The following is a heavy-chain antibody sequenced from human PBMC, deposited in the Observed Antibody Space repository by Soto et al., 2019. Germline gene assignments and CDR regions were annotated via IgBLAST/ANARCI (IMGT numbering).Heavy chain of an antibody. D-gene: IGHD2-2*02. CDR3: ATDIHATWLLNS. CDR1: GFGFGGKT. CDR2: IAPDGSQI. J-gene: IGHJ5*02. Sequence: GGSLRLSCAASGFGFGGKTMYWVRQAPGRGLEWVALIAPDGSQIYYADSVEGRFTISRDNSKNTLYLQMDSLRAEDTSLYLCATDIHATWLLNSWGQGTLVTVSS. V-gene: IGHV3-30-3*01.